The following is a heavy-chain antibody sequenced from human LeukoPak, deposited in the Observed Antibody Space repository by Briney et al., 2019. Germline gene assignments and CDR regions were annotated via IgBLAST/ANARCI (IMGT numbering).Heavy chain of an antibody. Sequence: ASVKVPCKASGYTFTNYDINWIRQATGQGLEWMGWMNPDSGDTGYAQHFQGRVTFTRTSSTSTAYMELSSLRSEDTAVYYCARGWFGDFWGQGTLVTVSS. CDR1: GYTFTNYD. J-gene: IGHJ4*02. CDR2: MNPDSGDT. D-gene: IGHD3-10*01. V-gene: IGHV1-8*02. CDR3: ARGWFGDF.